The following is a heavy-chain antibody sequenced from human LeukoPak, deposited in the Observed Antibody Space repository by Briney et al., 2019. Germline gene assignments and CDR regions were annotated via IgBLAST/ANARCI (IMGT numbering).Heavy chain of an antibody. CDR3: AKVDSSERSGIWTAFDV. V-gene: IGHV3-23*01. CDR1: GFTFSRYA. Sequence: GGSLRLSCAASGFTFSRYAMSWVRQAPGKGLEWVSDISGSGTSTHYADSVKGRFTISRDNSKKTLNLQMNSLTAEDTAVYYCAKVDSSERSGIWTAFDVWGRGTMVTVSS. CDR2: ISGSGTST. D-gene: IGHD3-3*01. J-gene: IGHJ3*01.